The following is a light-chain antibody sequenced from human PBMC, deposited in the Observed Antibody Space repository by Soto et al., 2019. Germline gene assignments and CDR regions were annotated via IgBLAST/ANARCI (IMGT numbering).Light chain of an antibody. V-gene: IGKV3-20*01. J-gene: IGKJ5*01. CDR1: QSVGSRF. CDR2: GTF. Sequence: EIELPQSHGTLSLSPGESAPLSCRASQSVGSRFLAWYQQKPGQAPRLLISGTFSRATGIPDRFSGSGSGTDFTLTISRLEPEEFAVFFCQQYGTSEIIFGQGTRLDIK. CDR3: QQYGTSEII.